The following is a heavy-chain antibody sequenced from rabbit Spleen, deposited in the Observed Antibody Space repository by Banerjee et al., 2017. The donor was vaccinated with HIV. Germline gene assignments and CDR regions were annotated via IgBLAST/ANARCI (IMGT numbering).Heavy chain of an antibody. CDR2: IYIGGSDRT. Sequence: QSLEESGGDLVKPGASLTLTCTASGFSFSSNYYMCWVRQAPGKGLEWIACIYIGGSDRTYYAGWAKSRFTISKGSSTTVTLQMTSLTGADTATYFCARAHYFIDDDSGKAYPTYLALWGQGTLVTVS. V-gene: IGHV1S40*01. CDR1: GFSFSSNYY. D-gene: IGHD6-1*01. CDR3: ARAHYFIDDDSGKAYPTYLAL. J-gene: IGHJ4*01.